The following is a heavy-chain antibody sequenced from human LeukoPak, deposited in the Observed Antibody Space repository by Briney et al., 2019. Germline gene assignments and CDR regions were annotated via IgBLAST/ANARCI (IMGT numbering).Heavy chain of an antibody. CDR2: INPDGTVT. V-gene: IGHV3-74*01. CDR3: VRDSPSGFFDL. D-gene: IGHD6-19*01. Sequence: GGSLRLSCAASGFIFRAYTMHWVRQAPGKGLVWVSPINPDGTVTTYADSVKGRFTISRDNAKNTLYLQMNSLRAEDTAVYYCVRDSPSGFFDLWGRGTLVTVSS. CDR1: GFIFRAYT. J-gene: IGHJ2*01.